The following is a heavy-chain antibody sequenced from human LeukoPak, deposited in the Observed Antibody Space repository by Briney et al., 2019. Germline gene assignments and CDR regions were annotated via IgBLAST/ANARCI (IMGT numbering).Heavy chain of an antibody. Sequence: ASVKVSCKASGYTFTSYDINWVRQATGQGLEWMGWMNPNSGNTGYAQKFQGRVTMTRNTSISTAYMKLSSLRSEDTAVYYCARGGGSSPWFDPWGQGTLVTVSS. V-gene: IGHV1-8*01. J-gene: IGHJ5*02. CDR3: ARGGGSSPWFDP. CDR1: GYTFTSYD. D-gene: IGHD6-13*01. CDR2: MNPNSGNT.